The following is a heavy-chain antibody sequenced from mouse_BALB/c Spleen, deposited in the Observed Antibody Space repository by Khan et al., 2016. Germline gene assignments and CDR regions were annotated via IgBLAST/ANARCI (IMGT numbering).Heavy chain of an antibody. V-gene: IGHV1S56*01. D-gene: IGHD2-1*01. CDR2: IYPGNVNT. CDR3: ARRRDGNYDY. CDR1: GYTFTSYY. J-gene: IGHJ2*01. Sequence: QVQLQQSGPELVKPGASVRISCKASGYTFTSYYIHWVKQRPGQGLEWIGWIYPGNVNTKYNEKFKGKATLTADKSSSTAYMQLSSLTSEDSAVYFCARRRDGNYDYWGQGTTLTVSS.